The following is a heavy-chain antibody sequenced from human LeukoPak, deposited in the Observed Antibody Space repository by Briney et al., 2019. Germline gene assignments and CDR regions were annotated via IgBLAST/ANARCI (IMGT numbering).Heavy chain of an antibody. CDR2: IRYDGSIR. D-gene: IGHD1-26*01. J-gene: IGHJ4*02. CDR3: ARDPPQWDLLRKGFDY. V-gene: IGHV3-30*02. CDR1: GFAFSTYG. Sequence: GGALRLSCAASGFAFSTYGMHWVRLAPGKGLEWVAYIRYDGSIRNYGDSMKGRFTISRDNSKDTLYLQMNSLRAEDTAVYYCARDPPQWDLLRKGFDYWGQGTLVTVSS.